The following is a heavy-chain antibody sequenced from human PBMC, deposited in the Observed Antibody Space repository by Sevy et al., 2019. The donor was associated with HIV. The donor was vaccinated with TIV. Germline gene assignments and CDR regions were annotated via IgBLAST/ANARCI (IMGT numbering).Heavy chain of an antibody. CDR1: GYTFTGYY. Sequence: ASVKVSCKASGYTFTGYYMHWVRQAPGQGLEWMGRINPSSGGTIYAQRFQGRVTMTRDTSISTAYMELSRLRSDDTAVYYCARSTYSSNSGWALDIWGQRTKVTVSS. V-gene: IGHV1-2*06. CDR3: ARSTYSSNSGWALDI. J-gene: IGHJ3*02. D-gene: IGHD6-13*01. CDR2: INPSSGGT.